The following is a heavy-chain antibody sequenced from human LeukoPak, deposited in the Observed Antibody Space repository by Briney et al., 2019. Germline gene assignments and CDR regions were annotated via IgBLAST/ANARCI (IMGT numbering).Heavy chain of an antibody. V-gene: IGHV1-69*13. CDR3: ARGRAGTTSPLAYFDY. CDR2: IIPIFGTA. CDR1: GGTFSSYA. D-gene: IGHD1-1*01. Sequence: EASVKVSCKASGGTFSSYAISWVRQAPGQGLEWMGGIIPIFGTANYAQKFQGRVTITADESTSTAYMELSSLRSEDTAVYYCARGRAGTTSPLAYFDYWGQGTLVTVSS. J-gene: IGHJ4*02.